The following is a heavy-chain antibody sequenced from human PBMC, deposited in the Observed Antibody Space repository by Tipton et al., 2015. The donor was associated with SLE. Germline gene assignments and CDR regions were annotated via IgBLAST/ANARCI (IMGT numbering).Heavy chain of an antibody. CDR2: VHYSWNP. Sequence: TLSLTCTVSGSSISSAIYSWGWIRQTPGKGLEWIGRVHYSWNPYYNQSLKSPVTISIDTSKNQFSLQLTSVTAADTAVYYCARHVIPDISWTTIDYWGQGTLVNVSS. V-gene: IGHV4-39*07. J-gene: IGHJ4*02. CDR3: ARHVIPDISWTTIDY. D-gene: IGHD6-13*01. CDR1: GSSISSAIYS.